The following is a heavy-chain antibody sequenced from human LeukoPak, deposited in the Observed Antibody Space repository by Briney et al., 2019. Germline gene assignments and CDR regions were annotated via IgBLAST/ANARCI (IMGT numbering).Heavy chain of an antibody. CDR2: IYHSGST. CDR1: GYSISSGYY. Sequence: PSETLSLTCTVSGYSISSGYYWGWIRQPPGKGLEWIGSIYHSGSTYYNPSLKSRVTMSVDTSKNQFSLKLSSVTAADTAVYYCARSYYDILTGYYLLDYWGQGTLVTVSS. V-gene: IGHV4-38-2*02. D-gene: IGHD3-9*01. CDR3: ARSYYDILTGYYLLDY. J-gene: IGHJ4*02.